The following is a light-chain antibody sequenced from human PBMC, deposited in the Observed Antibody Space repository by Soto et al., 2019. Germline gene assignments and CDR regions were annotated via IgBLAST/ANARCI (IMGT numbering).Light chain of an antibody. Sequence: QSVLTQPPSASGTPGQRVTISCSGSSSNIGSNTVNWYQQLPGTAPKLLIYSNNQRPSGVPDRFSGSKSGTSASLAISWLQSDDEADYYCAAWDDSLNAVVLGGGTQLTVL. V-gene: IGLV1-44*01. CDR2: SNN. J-gene: IGLJ2*01. CDR3: AAWDDSLNAVV. CDR1: SSNIGSNT.